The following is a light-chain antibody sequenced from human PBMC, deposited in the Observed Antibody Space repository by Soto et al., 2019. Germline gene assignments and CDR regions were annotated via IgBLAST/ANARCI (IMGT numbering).Light chain of an antibody. Sequence: DTVMTQSPATLSVSPGETATLSCRASESVGSHLAWYQQKPGQAPRLLIYGVSTRATGIPVRFRGSGSETEFTLTISSLQSDDFAVYYCQQYDNWHPWTFGQGTKV. CDR3: QQYDNWHPWT. J-gene: IGKJ1*01. V-gene: IGKV3-15*01. CDR1: ESVGSH. CDR2: GVS.